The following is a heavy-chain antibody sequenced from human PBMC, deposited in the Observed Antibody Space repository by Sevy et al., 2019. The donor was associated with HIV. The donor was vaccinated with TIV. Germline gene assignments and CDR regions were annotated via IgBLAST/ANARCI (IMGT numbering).Heavy chain of an antibody. V-gene: IGHV3-74*01. Sequence: GGSLRLSCATSGFTFTTYWMHWVRQSPGKGLVWVSCINSDGSITDYADSVKGRFTMSRDNAKNTLYLQMNSLRAEDTAVYYCARDQFSYFDYWGQGTLVTVSS. J-gene: IGHJ4*02. CDR2: INSDGSIT. CDR1: GFTFTTYW. CDR3: ARDQFSYFDY. D-gene: IGHD3-3*01.